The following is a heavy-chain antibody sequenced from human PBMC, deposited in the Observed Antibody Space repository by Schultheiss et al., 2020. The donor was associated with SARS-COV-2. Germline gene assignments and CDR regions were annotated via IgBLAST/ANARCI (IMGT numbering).Heavy chain of an antibody. J-gene: IGHJ4*02. CDR1: GGSISSYY. CDR3: ARGYYDILTGYYYFDY. D-gene: IGHD3-9*01. V-gene: IGHV4-59*01. Sequence: SETLSLTCAVYGGSISSYYWSWIRQPPGKGLEWIGYIYYSGSTNYNPSLKSRVTISVDTSKNQFSLKLSSVTAADTAVYYCARGYYDILTGYYYFDYWGQGTLVTVSS. CDR2: IYYSGST.